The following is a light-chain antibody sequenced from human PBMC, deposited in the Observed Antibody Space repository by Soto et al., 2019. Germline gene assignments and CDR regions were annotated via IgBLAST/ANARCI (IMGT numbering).Light chain of an antibody. J-gene: IGKJ1*01. CDR3: QQYSNWPPGT. CDR2: GAS. V-gene: IGKV3-15*01. CDR1: QRVGSN. Sequence: EIVMTQSPATLSVSPGERATLSCRASQRVGSNLAWYQQKPGQAPRLLIYGASTRATGIPARFSGSGSGTEFTLTISSLQSEDFAVYYCQQYSNWPPGTFGQGTKVEIK.